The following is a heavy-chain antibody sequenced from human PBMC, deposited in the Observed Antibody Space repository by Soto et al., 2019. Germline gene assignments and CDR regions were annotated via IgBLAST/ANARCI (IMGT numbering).Heavy chain of an antibody. CDR2: FDPEDGET. Sequence: ASVKVSCKVSGYTLTELSMHWVRQAPGKGLEWMGGFDPEDGETIYAQKFQGRVTMTEDTSTDTAYMELSSLRSEDTAVYYCATVVLGYCISTSCRTTNWFDPWGQGTLVTVSS. D-gene: IGHD2-2*01. J-gene: IGHJ5*02. CDR3: ATVVLGYCISTSCRTTNWFDP. CDR1: GYTLTELS. V-gene: IGHV1-24*01.